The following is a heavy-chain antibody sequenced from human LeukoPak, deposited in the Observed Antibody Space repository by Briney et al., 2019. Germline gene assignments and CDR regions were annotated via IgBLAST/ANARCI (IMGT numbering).Heavy chain of an antibody. CDR2: ISGSGGGT. D-gene: IGHD5-12*01. J-gene: IGHJ5*01. CDR3: AKESRSDSGYYRDS. Sequence: GGSLRLSCAASGFTFSCYAMSWVRQAPGKGLEWVSAISGSGGGTYYADSVKGRFTISRGNSKNTLYLQMNSPRAEDTAVYYCAKESRSDSGYYRDSWGQGTLVTVSS. V-gene: IGHV3-23*01. CDR1: GFTFSCYA.